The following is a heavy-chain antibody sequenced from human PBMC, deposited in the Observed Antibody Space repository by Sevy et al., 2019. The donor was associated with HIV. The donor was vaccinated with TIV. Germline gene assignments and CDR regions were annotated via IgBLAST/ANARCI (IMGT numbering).Heavy chain of an antibody. CDR2: INPNSGGT. J-gene: IGHJ4*02. CDR3: ARAQSLYDSSGYDDY. Sequence: ASVKVSCKASGYTFTGYYMHWVRQAPGQGLEWMGWINPNSGGTNYAQKFQGRVTMTRDTYISTAYMELSRLRSDDTAVYYCARAQSLYDSSGYDDYWGQGTLVTVSS. CDR1: GYTFTGYY. V-gene: IGHV1-2*02. D-gene: IGHD3-22*01.